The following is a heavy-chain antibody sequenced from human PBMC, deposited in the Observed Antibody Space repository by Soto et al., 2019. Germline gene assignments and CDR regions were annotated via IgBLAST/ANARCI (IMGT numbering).Heavy chain of an antibody. Sequence: QVQLVQSGAEVKRPGASVKVSCKASGHTFLNYDVAWVRRAPGQGLEWLGWISISKGKTYYEQRLQGRVTMTTDTATTTAYMEVTSLRSDDTAVYFCGRKGYIGNFGLDVWGQGTTVTVSS. V-gene: IGHV1-18*01. CDR3: GRKGYIGNFGLDV. D-gene: IGHD5-12*01. CDR1: GHTFLNYD. J-gene: IGHJ6*02. CDR2: ISISKGKT.